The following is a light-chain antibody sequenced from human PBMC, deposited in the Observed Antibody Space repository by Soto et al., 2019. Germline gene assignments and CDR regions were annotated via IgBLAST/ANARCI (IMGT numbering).Light chain of an antibody. J-gene: IGLJ3*02. Sequence: QSVLTQPPSVSGAPGHRVIISCTGSRSNNGAGYVVHWYRRLPGTAPKLLIYGNNNRPSGVPDRFSGSKSGTSASLAIAGLQAEDEADYSCQSYDSSLSIWVFGGGTKVTVL. V-gene: IGLV1-40*01. CDR3: QSYDSSLSIWV. CDR2: GNN. CDR1: RSNNGAGYV.